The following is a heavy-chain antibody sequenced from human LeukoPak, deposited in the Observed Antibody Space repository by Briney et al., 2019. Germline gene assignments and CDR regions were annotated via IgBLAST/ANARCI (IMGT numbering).Heavy chain of an antibody. CDR2: IIPILGIA. CDR1: GGTFSSYA. CDR3: ARYCSGGSCQDYYGMDV. V-gene: IGHV1-69*04. J-gene: IGHJ6*02. Sequence: GASVKVSCKASGGTFSSYAISWVRQAPGQGLECMGRIIPILGIANYAQKFQGRVTITADKSTSTAYMELSSLRSEDTAVYYCARYCSGGSCQDYYGMDVWGQGTTVTVSS. D-gene: IGHD2-15*01.